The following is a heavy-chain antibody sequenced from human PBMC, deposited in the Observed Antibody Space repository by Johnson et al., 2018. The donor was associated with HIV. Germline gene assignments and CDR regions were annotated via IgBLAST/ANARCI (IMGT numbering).Heavy chain of an antibody. CDR2: MSSSGTTI. CDR3: AREQDTLWFRASGAALNI. J-gene: IGHJ3*02. Sequence: HVQLVESGGGLVKPGGSLRLSCLASGFSFSDYYMSWIRQAPGKGLEWISYMSSSGTTIYHAESVKGRFTISRDNAKNSLYLQMNSLRVEDTAVYYCAREQDTLWFRASGAALNIWGQGTSVTVSS. D-gene: IGHD3-10*01. V-gene: IGHV3-11*04. CDR1: GFSFSDYY.